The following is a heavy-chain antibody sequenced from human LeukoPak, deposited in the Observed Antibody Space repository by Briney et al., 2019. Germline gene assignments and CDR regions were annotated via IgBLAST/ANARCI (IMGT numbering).Heavy chain of an antibody. J-gene: IGHJ4*02. V-gene: IGHV4-59*12. Sequence: SETLSLTCTVSGGSISSYYWSWIRQPPGKGLEWIGYIYYSGSTNYNPSLKSRVTISVDTSKNQFSLKLSSVTAADTAVYYCARVVRGFGFDYWGQGTLVTVSS. CDR3: ARVVRGFGFDY. CDR1: GGSISSYY. D-gene: IGHD6-6*01. CDR2: IYYSGST.